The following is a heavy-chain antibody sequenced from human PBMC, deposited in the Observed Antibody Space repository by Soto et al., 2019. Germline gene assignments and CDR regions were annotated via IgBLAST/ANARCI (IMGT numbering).Heavy chain of an antibody. CDR1: GFTFSSYA. V-gene: IGHV3-23*01. CDR2: ISGSGGST. D-gene: IGHD2-15*01. Sequence: EVQLLESGGGLVQPGGSLRLSCAASGFTFSSYAMSWVRQAPGKGLEWVSAISGSGGSTYYADSVKGRFTISGDNSKNTLYLQMNSLRAEDTAVYYCAKDRDCSGGSCYLVYFDYWGQGTLVTVSS. J-gene: IGHJ4*02. CDR3: AKDRDCSGGSCYLVYFDY.